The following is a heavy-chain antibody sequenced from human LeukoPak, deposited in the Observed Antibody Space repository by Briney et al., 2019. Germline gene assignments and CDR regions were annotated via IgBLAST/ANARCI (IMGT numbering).Heavy chain of an antibody. CDR3: ATSNDAKIAPFDH. Sequence: SETLSLTCTVSGVSMSAYQWSWVRQSPEKRLEWIGCINTKGETSYNPSLKSRVTTSVDTSKSQFSLRLTSATAADTAVYYCATSNDAKIAPFDHWGQGAPVTVSS. D-gene: IGHD2-21*01. V-gene: IGHV4-4*09. CDR1: GVSMSAYQ. CDR2: INTKGET. J-gene: IGHJ4*02.